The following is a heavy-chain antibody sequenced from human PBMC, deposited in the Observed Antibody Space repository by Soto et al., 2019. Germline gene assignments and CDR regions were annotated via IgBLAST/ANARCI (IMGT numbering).Heavy chain of an antibody. J-gene: IGHJ4*02. Sequence: ASVKVSCKASGYTFTSYGISWVRQAPGQGLEWMGWISAYNGNTNYAQKLQGRVTMTTDTSTSTAHMELRSLRSDDTAVYYCARFEVVTAAFDYWGQGTLVTVSS. CDR2: ISAYNGNT. CDR1: GYTFTSYG. D-gene: IGHD2-21*02. V-gene: IGHV1-18*01. CDR3: ARFEVVTAAFDY.